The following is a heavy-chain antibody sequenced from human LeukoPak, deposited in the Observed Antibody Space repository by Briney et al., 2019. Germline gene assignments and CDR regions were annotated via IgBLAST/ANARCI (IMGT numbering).Heavy chain of an antibody. J-gene: IGHJ3*01. D-gene: IGHD1-14*01. CDR1: GNTFSSNI. CDR2: INAGNGNT. CDR3: ARERPTTTAFHV. V-gene: IGHV1-3*01. Sequence: ASVKVSCKTSGNTFSSNIINWVRQAPGQSLDWMGWINAGNGNTKYSEKFQGRVTITRDTSASTVYMELTSLRSEDTAVYYCARERPTTTAFHVWGQGTMVTVS.